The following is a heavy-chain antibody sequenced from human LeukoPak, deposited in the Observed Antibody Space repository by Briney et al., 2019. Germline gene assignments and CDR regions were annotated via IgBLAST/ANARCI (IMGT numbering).Heavy chain of an antibody. D-gene: IGHD3-9*01. CDR3: ARKTVDYDILTGYYYRGYFDY. V-gene: IGHV4-59*01. CDR1: GGSISSYY. Sequence: SETPSLTCTVSGGSISSYYWSWIRQPPGKGLEWIGYIYYSGSTNYNPSLKSRVTISVDTSKNQFSLKLSSVTAADTAVYYCARKTVDYDILTGYYYRGYFDYWGQGTLVTVSS. CDR2: IYYSGST. J-gene: IGHJ4*02.